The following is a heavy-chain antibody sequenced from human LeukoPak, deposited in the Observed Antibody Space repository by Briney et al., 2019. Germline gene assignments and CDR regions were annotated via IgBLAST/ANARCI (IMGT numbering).Heavy chain of an antibody. V-gene: IGHV4-34*01. J-gene: IGHJ4*02. D-gene: IGHD3-9*01. CDR1: GGSFSGYY. CDR3: ARARGFSLTRYYDILTGYYPPYFDY. CDR2: INHSGST. Sequence: PSETLSLTCAVYGGSFSGYYWSWIRQPPGKGLEWIGEINHSGSTNYNPSLKSRVTISVDTSKNQFSLKLSSVTAADTAVYYCARARGFSLTRYYDILTGYYPPYFDYWGQGTLVTVSS.